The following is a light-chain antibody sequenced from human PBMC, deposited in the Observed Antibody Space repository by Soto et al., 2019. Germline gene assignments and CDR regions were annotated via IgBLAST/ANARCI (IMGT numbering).Light chain of an antibody. V-gene: IGLV2-14*01. CDR2: DVT. Sequence: QSALTQPASVSGSPGQSITISCTGTSSDVGGYNYVSWYQQHPGKAPKLVIYDVTNRPSGVSDRFSGSKSGNTASLTISGLQAEDEADYYCNSYTRSNTRVFGGGTKVTVL. CDR3: NSYTRSNTRV. J-gene: IGLJ2*01. CDR1: SSDVGGYNY.